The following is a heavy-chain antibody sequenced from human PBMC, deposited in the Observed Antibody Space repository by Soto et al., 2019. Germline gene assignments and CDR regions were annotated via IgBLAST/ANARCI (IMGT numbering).Heavy chain of an antibody. Sequence: QVQLVQSGAEVKKPGSSVKVSCKASGGTFSSYAISWVRQAPGQGLEWMGGIIPIFDTANYAQKFQGRVTITADESTSTAYMELSSLRSEDTAVYYCASSRGYSSGGSCHWFDPWGQGTLVTVSS. CDR3: ASSRGYSSGGSCHWFDP. CDR2: IIPIFDTA. V-gene: IGHV1-69*01. CDR1: GGTFSSYA. D-gene: IGHD2-15*01. J-gene: IGHJ5*02.